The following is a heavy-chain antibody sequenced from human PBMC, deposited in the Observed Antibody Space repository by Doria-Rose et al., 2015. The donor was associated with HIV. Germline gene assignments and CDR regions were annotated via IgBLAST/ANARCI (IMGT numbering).Heavy chain of an antibody. CDR3: ARVLSGTYDY. CDR1: GGSISHYY. J-gene: IGHJ4*02. D-gene: IGHD1-26*01. CDR2: IFYTGST. V-gene: IGHV4-59*01. Sequence: QAQLQESGPGLVKPSETLSLTCSVSGGSISHYYWSWIRQPPGKGLEYIGDIFYTGSTNYSPSLKSRVSIAIDTSKNKFSLRLSSVTAADTAVYYCARVLSGTYDYWGQGTLVTVSS.